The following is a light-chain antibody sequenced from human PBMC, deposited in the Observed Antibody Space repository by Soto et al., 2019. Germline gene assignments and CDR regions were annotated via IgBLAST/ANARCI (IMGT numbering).Light chain of an antibody. CDR3: QQYHSIPIT. CDR2: WAS. Sequence: DIVMTQSPDSLAVSLGERATINCKSSQSVLYNFNNKKYLAWYQQKPGQPPKLLIYWASTRESGVPDRFSGSGSGTDFTLTIGSLQAEDVAVYYCQQYHSIPITFGQGTRLEIK. CDR1: QSVLYNFNNKKY. V-gene: IGKV4-1*01. J-gene: IGKJ5*01.